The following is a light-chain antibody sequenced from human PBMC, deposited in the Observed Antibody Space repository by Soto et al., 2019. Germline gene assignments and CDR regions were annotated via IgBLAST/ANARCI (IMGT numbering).Light chain of an antibody. V-gene: IGKV1-27*01. CDR1: QGISNY. CDR3: QMYNSAPPKT. CDR2: AAS. Sequence: DIQMTQSPSSLSASVGDRVTITCRASQGISNYLAWYQQKPGKVPKLLIYAASTLQSGVPSRFSGSGSGTDFTLTISSLQPEDVATYYCQMYNSAPPKTFGQGTKVEIK. J-gene: IGKJ1*01.